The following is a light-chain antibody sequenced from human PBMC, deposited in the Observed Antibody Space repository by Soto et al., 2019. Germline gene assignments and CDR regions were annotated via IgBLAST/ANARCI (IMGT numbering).Light chain of an antibody. J-gene: IGLJ3*02. Sequence: QSALTQPPSASGSPGQSVTISCTGTSSDVGDYNYVSWYQKHPGKAPKLMIYEVNKRPSGVPDRFSGSKSGNTASLTVSGLQAEDEADYYYSSYAGRNNFGVFGGGTKLTVL. CDR2: EVN. CDR1: SSDVGDYNY. CDR3: SSYAGRNNFGV. V-gene: IGLV2-8*01.